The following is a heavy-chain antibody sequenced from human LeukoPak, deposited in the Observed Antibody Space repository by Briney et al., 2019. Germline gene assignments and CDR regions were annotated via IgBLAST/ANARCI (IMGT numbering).Heavy chain of an antibody. V-gene: IGHV4-31*03. Sequence: SDTLSLTCTVSGDSINSVYYWSWIRQHPGKGLEWVGNIWHSGSTSYNPSLKGRTTISVDTSKNQFSLKLSSVTAADTAVYYCARDRRYYDSSDYLRGDFDYWGQGTLVTVSS. CDR2: IWHSGST. J-gene: IGHJ4*02. D-gene: IGHD3-22*01. CDR3: ARDRRYYDSSDYLRGDFDY. CDR1: GDSINSVYY.